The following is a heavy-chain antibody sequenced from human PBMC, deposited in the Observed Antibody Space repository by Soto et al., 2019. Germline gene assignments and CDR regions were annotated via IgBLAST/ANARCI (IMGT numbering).Heavy chain of an antibody. V-gene: IGHV1-69*01. Sequence: QVQLVQSGAEVKKPGSSVKVSCKASGGTFSSYAISWVRQAPGQGLEWMGGIIPIFGTANYAQQFHGRVTITADECTSTASMELISLRSEDKAVYYCARDLIGAGQVAGTHRFDPWGQGTLVAVSS. CDR2: IIPIFGTA. J-gene: IGHJ5*02. CDR1: GGTFSSYA. CDR3: ARDLIGAGQVAGTHRFDP. D-gene: IGHD6-19*01.